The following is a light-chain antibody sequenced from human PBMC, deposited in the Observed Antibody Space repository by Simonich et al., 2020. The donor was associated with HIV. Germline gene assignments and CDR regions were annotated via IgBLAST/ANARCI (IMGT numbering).Light chain of an antibody. V-gene: IGKV1-39*01. J-gene: IGKJ1*01. CDR2: AAS. CDR3: QQSFSTPWT. CDR1: QSISSY. Sequence: DIQMTQSPSSLSASVGDRVTVSCRASQSISSYLNWYQQKPGKAPKLLIYAASSFQRGVPSRVSGSASGTDFTLTISSLQPEDFATYYCQQSFSTPWTFGQGTTVDIK.